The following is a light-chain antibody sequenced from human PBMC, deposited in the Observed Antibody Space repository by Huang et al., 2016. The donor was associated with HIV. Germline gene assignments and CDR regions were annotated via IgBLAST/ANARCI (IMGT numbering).Light chain of an antibody. Sequence: EIELTQSPATLSLSPGERATLSCRASQSISSYLAWYQQKPGQAPRLLSYDASTRATGIPARFSGSGSGTDFTLTISSLEPEDFAVYYCQQRSNWPLLTFGGGTKVEIK. V-gene: IGKV3-11*01. CDR2: DAS. CDR3: QQRSNWPLLT. CDR1: QSISSY. J-gene: IGKJ4*01.